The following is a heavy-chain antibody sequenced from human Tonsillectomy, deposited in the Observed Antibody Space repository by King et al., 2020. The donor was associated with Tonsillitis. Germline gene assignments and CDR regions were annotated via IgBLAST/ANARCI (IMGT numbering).Heavy chain of an antibody. D-gene: IGHD4-11*01. CDR2: TYYRSKWYN. J-gene: IGHJ6*02. Sequence: VQLQQSGPGLLKPSQTLSLTCAISGDSVSSNSAAWNWIRQSPARGLEWLGRTYYRSKWYNDYATSVESRITINADTSKNQFALQLNSVTPEDTSVDYFASTPGNYDDYHYCLDVWGQGTTVTVSS. CDR3: ASTPGNYDDYHYCLDV. CDR1: GDSVSSNSAA. V-gene: IGHV6-1*01.